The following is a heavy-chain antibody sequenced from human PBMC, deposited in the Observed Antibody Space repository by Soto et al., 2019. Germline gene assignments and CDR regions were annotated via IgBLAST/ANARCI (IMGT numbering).Heavy chain of an antibody. CDR1: GGSISSSDYY. CDR2: IYYSGNT. V-gene: IGHV4-39*01. CDR3: ATLHYYVSGSYLNWYDS. J-gene: IGHJ5*01. Sequence: PSETLSLTCTVSGGSISSSDYYWGWIRQPPGKGLEWIGSIYYSGNTYYNPSLKSRVTISVDTSKNQFSLKLSSVTAADTAVHYCATLHYYVSGSYLNWYDSWGQGTLVTVSS. D-gene: IGHD3-10*01.